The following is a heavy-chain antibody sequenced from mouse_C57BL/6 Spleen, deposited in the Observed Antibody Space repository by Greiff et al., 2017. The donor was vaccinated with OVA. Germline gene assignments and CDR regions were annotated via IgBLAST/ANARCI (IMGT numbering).Heavy chain of an antibody. CDR2: IYPRSGNT. D-gene: IGHD1-1*01. J-gene: IGHJ3*01. Sequence: QVQLKESGAELARPGASVKLSCKASGYTFTSYGISWVKQRTGQGLEWIGEIYPRSGNTYYNEKFKGKATLTADKSSSTAYMELRSLTSEDSAVYFCATNYYGSSPVAYWGQGTLVTVSA. CDR3: ATNYYGSSPVAY. CDR1: GYTFTSYG. V-gene: IGHV1-81*01.